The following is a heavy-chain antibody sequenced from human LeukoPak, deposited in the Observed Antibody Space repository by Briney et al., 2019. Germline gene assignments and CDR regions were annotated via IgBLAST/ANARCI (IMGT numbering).Heavy chain of an antibody. Sequence: GGSLRLSCAASGFTFSSYSMNWVRQAPGKGLEWVSSISSSSSYIYYADSVKGRFTISRDNAKNSLYLQMNSLRAEDTAVYYCARDRESTYGDYFDSAFDIWGRGTMVTVSS. CDR3: ARDRESTYGDYFDSAFDI. CDR1: GFTFSSYS. J-gene: IGHJ3*02. V-gene: IGHV3-21*01. D-gene: IGHD4-17*01. CDR2: ISSSSSYI.